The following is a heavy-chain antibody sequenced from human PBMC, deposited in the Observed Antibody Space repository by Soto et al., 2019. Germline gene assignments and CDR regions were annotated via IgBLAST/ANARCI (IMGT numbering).Heavy chain of an antibody. CDR1: GFSLSNARMG. CDR3: AGGLVVGRVGLYYYYYGMDV. V-gene: IGHV2-26*01. CDR2: IFSNDEK. J-gene: IGHJ6*02. D-gene: IGHD2-15*01. Sequence: QVTLKESGPVLVKPTETLTLTCTVSGFSLSNARMGVSWIRQPPGKALEWLAHIFSNDEKSYSTSLKSRLTISKDTSKSQVVLTMTNMDPVDTATYYCAGGLVVGRVGLYYYYYGMDVWGQGTTATVSS.